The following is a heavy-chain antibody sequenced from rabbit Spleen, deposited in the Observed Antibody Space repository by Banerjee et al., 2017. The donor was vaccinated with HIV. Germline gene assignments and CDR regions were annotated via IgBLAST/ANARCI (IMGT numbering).Heavy chain of an antibody. V-gene: IGHV1S45*01. Sequence: EQLLESGGGLVKPEGSLKLSCTASGFSFSNKAVMCWVRQAPGKGLEWIACINAVTGRPVYANWAKGRFTFSKTSSTTVTLQMTSLTVADTATYFCARDAATSFSSYGMDLWGPGTLVTVS. CDR2: INAVTGRP. D-gene: IGHD8-1*01. CDR3: ARDAATSFSSYGMDL. CDR1: GFSFSNKAV. J-gene: IGHJ6*01.